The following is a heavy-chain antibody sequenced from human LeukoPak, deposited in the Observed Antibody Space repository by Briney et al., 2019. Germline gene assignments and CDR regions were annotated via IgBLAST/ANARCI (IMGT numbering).Heavy chain of an antibody. CDR2: INSDGSST. D-gene: IGHD2-2*03. CDR1: GFTFSSYW. Sequence: PGGSLRLACAAAGFTFSSYWIHWDRQAPGKGLVWVSRINSDGSSTKYADSVKGRFTISRDNAKNTLYVQMNNLRAEDTAVYYCARVDPKAPGDYSWGRGTLVTVSS. CDR3: ARVDPKAPGDYS. J-gene: IGHJ4*02. V-gene: IGHV3-74*03.